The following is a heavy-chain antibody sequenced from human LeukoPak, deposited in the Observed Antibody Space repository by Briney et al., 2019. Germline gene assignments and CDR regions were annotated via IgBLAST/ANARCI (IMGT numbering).Heavy chain of an antibody. CDR2: IKSKTDGGTT. D-gene: IGHD2-8*02. J-gene: IGHJ4*02. Sequence: GGSLRLSCAASGFTFSNAWMSWVRQAPGKGLEWVGRIKSKTDGGTTDYAAPVKGRFSISRDDSKNTLYLQMNSLKTEDTAVYFCTTWWDLLTFDHWGQGTLVTVSS. V-gene: IGHV3-15*01. CDR3: TTWWDLLTFDH. CDR1: GFTFSNAW.